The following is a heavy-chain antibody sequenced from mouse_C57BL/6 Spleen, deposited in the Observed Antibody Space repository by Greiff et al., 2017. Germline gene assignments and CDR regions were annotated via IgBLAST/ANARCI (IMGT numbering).Heavy chain of an antibody. V-gene: IGHV2-9-1*01. CDR3: ARKGDYYGSSYGSGAMDY. J-gene: IGHJ4*01. Sequence: VKLVESGPGLVAPSQSLSITCTVSGFSLTSYAISWVRQPPGKGLEWLGVIWTGGGTNYNSALKSRLSISKDNSKSQVFLKMNILQTNDTARYYCARKGDYYGSSYGSGAMDYWGQGTSVTVSS. D-gene: IGHD1-1*01. CDR1: GFSLTSYA. CDR2: IWTGGGT.